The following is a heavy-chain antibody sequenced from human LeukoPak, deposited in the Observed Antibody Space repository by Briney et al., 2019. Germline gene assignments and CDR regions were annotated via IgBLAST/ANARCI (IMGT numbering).Heavy chain of an antibody. D-gene: IGHD5-18*01. Sequence: ASVKVSCKASGGTFSSYAISWVRQAPGQGLEWMGGIIPIFGTANYAQKFQGRVTITADESTSTAYMELSSLRSEDTAVYYCARTGERGYSYGNDYWAREPWSPSPQ. CDR2: IIPIFGTA. J-gene: IGHJ4*02. V-gene: IGHV1-69*01. CDR3: ARTGERGYSYGNDY. CDR1: GGTFSSYA.